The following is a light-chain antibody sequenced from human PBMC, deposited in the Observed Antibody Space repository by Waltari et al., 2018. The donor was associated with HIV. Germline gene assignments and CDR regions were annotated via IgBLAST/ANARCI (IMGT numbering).Light chain of an antibody. CDR1: ALPKRY. CDR3: YSTDSSDNYGV. Sequence: SYELTQPPSVSVSPGQTARITCSGDALPKRYTYWYQQKSGHAPVLVIHEDNKRPSGIPERFSGSSSGTMATLTINGAQVGDEADYYCYSTDSSDNYGVFGGGTKLTVL. J-gene: IGLJ3*02. CDR2: EDN. V-gene: IGLV3-10*01.